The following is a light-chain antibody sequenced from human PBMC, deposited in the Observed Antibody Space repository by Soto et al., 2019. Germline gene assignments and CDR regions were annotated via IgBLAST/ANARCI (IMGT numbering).Light chain of an antibody. CDR2: GAS. CDR3: QQYGSSPLT. Sequence: EIVLTQSPGTLSLSPGERATLSCRASQSVSSSYLAWYQQKPGQAPRLLIYGASSRATGIADRFSGSGSGTDFTLTISRLEPEDFAVYYYQQYGSSPLTFGGGTKVEIK. J-gene: IGKJ4*01. CDR1: QSVSSSY. V-gene: IGKV3-20*01.